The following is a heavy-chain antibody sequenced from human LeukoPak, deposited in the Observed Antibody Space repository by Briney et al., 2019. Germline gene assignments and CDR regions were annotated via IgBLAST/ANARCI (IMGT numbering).Heavy chain of an antibody. V-gene: IGHV1-69*13. J-gene: IGHJ5*02. D-gene: IGHD1-26*01. CDR3: ARRGRGYNWFGP. CDR2: IIPIFGTA. CDR1: GGTFSSYA. Sequence: SVKVSCKASGGTFSSYAISWVRQAPGQGLEWMGGIIPIFGTANYAQKFQGRVTITADESTSTAYMELSSLRSEDTAVYYCARRGRGYNWFGPWGQGTLVTVSS.